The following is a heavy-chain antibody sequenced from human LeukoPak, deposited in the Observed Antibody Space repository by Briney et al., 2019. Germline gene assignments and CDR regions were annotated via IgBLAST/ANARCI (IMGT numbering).Heavy chain of an antibody. V-gene: IGHV3-21*01. CDR2: ISSSSSRSSYI. Sequence: GGSLRLFCAASGFTFNSYTMNWVRQAPGRGLEWVSSISSSSSRSSYIYYADSVKGRFTISRDNAKNSLYLQMNSLRAEDTAVYYCARDRSGDTMIYDYWGQGTLVTVSS. CDR1: GFTFNSYT. J-gene: IGHJ4*02. D-gene: IGHD3-22*01. CDR3: ARDRSGDTMIYDY.